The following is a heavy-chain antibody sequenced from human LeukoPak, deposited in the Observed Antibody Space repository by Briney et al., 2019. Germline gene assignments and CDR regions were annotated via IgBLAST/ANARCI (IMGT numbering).Heavy chain of an antibody. J-gene: IGHJ4*02. CDR3: ARVTQLFWSGYYTFDY. Sequence: GGSLRLSCAASGFTFSSYAMHWVRQAPGKGLEWVAVISYDGSNKYYADSVKGRFTISRDNSKNTLYLQMNSLRAEDTAVYYCARVTQLFWSGYYTFDYWGQGTLVTVSS. D-gene: IGHD3-3*01. V-gene: IGHV3-30-3*01. CDR1: GFTFSSYA. CDR2: ISYDGSNK.